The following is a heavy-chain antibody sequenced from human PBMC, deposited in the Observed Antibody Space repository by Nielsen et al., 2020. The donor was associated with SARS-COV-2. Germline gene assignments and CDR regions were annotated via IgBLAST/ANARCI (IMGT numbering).Heavy chain of an antibody. CDR2: THYSGST. CDR1: GGSISSGDYF. J-gene: IGHJ6*03. Sequence: SETLSLTCTVSGGSISSGDYFWSWIRQPPGKGLEWIGYTHYSGSTYHNPSLTSRVIISIDTSKNQFSLMLSSVLAADTAVYYCAREGDCKNGICHIRGMDVWGKGTTVTVSS. CDR3: AREGDCKNGICHIRGMDV. V-gene: IGHV4-30-4*02. D-gene: IGHD2-8*01.